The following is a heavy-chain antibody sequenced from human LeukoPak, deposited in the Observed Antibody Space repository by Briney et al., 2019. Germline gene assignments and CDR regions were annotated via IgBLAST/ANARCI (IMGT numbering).Heavy chain of an antibody. Sequence: GGSLRLSCAASGFTYSSYGMSWVRQAPGKGLEWVSAISGSGGSTYYADSVKGRFTISRDNSKNTLYLQMNSLRAEDTAVYYRAKDKILESFDIWGQGTMVTVSS. V-gene: IGHV3-23*01. J-gene: IGHJ3*02. CDR3: AKDKILESFDI. CDR2: ISGSGGST. CDR1: GFTYSSYG. D-gene: IGHD2/OR15-2a*01.